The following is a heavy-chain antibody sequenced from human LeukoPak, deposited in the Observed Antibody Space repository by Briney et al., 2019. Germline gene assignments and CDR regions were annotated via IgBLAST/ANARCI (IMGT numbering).Heavy chain of an antibody. V-gene: IGHV1-2*02. CDR2: INPNSGGT. J-gene: IGHJ3*02. D-gene: IGHD2-2*01. CDR3: ARASFTYDAFDI. Sequence: ASVKVSCKASGYTFTGYYMHWVRQAPGQGLEWMGWINPNSGGTNYAQKFQGRVTMTRDTSISTAYMEPSRLRSDDTAVYYCARASFTYDAFDIWGQGTMVTVSS. CDR1: GYTFTGYY.